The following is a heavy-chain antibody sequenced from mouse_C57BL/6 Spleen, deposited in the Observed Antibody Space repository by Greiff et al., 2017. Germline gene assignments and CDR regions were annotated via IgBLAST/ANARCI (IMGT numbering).Heavy chain of an antibody. CDR3: ARSGDYDSYWYVDV. D-gene: IGHD2-4*01. J-gene: IGHJ1*03. V-gene: IGHV1-18*01. CDR1: GYTFTDYN. CDR2: INPNNGGT. Sequence: EVQLPQSGPELVKPGASVKIPCKASGYTFTDYNMDWVKQSHGKSLEWIGDINPNNGGTIYNQKFKGKATLTVDKSSSTAYMELRSLTSEDTAVYYCARSGDYDSYWYVDVWGTGTTVTVSS.